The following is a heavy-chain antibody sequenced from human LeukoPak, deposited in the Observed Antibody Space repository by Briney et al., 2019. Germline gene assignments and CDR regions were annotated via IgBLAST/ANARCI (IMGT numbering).Heavy chain of an antibody. Sequence: ASVKVSCKASGYTFTSYYMHWVRQAPGQGLEWMGIINPSGGSTSYAQKFQGRVTMTRDTSTSTVYMELSSLRSEDTAVYYCARVGLNFFIAVAGSYAFDIWGQGTMVTVSS. CDR1: GYTFTSYY. J-gene: IGHJ3*02. CDR3: ARVGLNFFIAVAGSYAFDI. V-gene: IGHV1-46*01. D-gene: IGHD6-19*01. CDR2: INPSGGST.